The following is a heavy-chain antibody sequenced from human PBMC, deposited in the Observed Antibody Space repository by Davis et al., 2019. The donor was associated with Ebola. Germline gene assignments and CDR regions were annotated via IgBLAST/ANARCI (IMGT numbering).Heavy chain of an antibody. CDR1: GYTFTSYD. D-gene: IGHD4-11*01. CDR3: ARGDNNYLYGYYYYGMDV. Sequence: AASVKVSCKASGYTFTSYDINWVRQAPGQGLEWMGWMNPNSGNTGYAQKFQGRVTMTRNTSISTAYMELSSLRSEDTAVYYCARGDNNYLYGYYYYGMDVWGQGTTVTVSS. V-gene: IGHV1-8*01. J-gene: IGHJ6*02. CDR2: MNPNSGNT.